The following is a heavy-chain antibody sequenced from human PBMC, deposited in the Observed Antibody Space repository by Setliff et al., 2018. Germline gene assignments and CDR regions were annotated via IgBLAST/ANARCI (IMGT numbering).Heavy chain of an antibody. J-gene: IGHJ4*02. Sequence: SETLSLTCTVSGGSISDYYWSWIRQAPGKGLEWIGYIYYSGSTNYNPSLKSRVTISVDTSKNQFSLKLTSVTAADTAVYYCASGYCSGTSCYDYWGQGTLVTVSS. CDR2: IYYSGST. V-gene: IGHV4-59*12. D-gene: IGHD2-2*03. CDR3: ASGYCSGTSCYDY. CDR1: GGSISDYY.